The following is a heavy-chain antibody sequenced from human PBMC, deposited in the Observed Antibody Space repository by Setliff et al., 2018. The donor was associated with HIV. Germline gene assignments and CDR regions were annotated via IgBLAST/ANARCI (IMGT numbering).Heavy chain of an antibody. CDR2: FDSSGGT. CDR3: AGDYAGSGRPFDY. J-gene: IGHJ4*02. V-gene: IGHV4-4*07. Sequence: PSETLSLTCTLSGGSFGVYRWSWIRQPAGMGLEWIGRFDSSGGTDYNPSLKSRVTISKDTSKNQLSLKLTSVTAADTAVYFCAGDYAGSGRPFDYWGQGTLVTVSS. D-gene: IGHD6-19*01. CDR1: GGSFGVYR.